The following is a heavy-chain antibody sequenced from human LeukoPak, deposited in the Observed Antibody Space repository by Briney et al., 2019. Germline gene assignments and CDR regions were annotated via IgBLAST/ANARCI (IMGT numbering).Heavy chain of an antibody. CDR1: GGTFSSYT. CDR2: IIPIFSTA. J-gene: IGHJ5*02. CDR3: ARGDVLRNFDWFGSLDP. D-gene: IGHD3-9*01. Sequence: ASVKVSCKASGGTFSSYTISWVRQAPGQGLEWMGGIIPIFSTADYAQKFQGRVTITADESTSTAYMELSSLRSDDTAVYYCARGDVLRNFDWFGSLDPWGQGTLVTVSS. V-gene: IGHV1-69*13.